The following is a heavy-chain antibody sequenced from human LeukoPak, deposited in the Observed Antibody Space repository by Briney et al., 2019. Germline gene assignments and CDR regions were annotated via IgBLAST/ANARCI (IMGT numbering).Heavy chain of an antibody. V-gene: IGHV3-21*01. J-gene: IGHJ6*03. D-gene: IGHD3-10*01. Sequence: GGSLRLSCAASGFTFSSYSMNWVRQAPGKGLEWVSSISSSSSYIYYADSVKGRFTISRDNAKNSLYLQMNSLRAEDTAVYYCARDLRERGAWFGVDYYYMDVWGKGTTVTISS. CDR3: ARDLRERGAWFGVDYYYMDV. CDR2: ISSSSSYI. CDR1: GFTFSSYS.